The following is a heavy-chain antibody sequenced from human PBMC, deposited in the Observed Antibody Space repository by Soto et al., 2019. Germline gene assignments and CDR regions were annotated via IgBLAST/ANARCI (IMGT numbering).Heavy chain of an antibody. J-gene: IGHJ4*02. Sequence: PSETLSLTCGLHRGSFSYFHWSWIRQPPGKGLEWIGEIHTSGSTNYNPSLRSRVTMSIDTSAMQFSLTLNSVTAADTAVYYCARVGGNPASTNDFWGQGALVTVSS. D-gene: IGHD3-16*01. CDR2: IHTSGST. CDR3: ARVGGNPASTNDF. CDR1: RGSFSYFH. V-gene: IGHV4-34*01.